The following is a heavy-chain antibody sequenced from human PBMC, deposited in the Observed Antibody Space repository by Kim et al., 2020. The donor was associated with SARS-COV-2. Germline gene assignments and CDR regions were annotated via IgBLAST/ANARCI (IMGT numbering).Heavy chain of an antibody. CDR3: ARDTGDYGDYIAKGFDY. J-gene: IGHJ4*02. V-gene: IGHV3-21*01. Sequence: VKGRFTISRENAKNSLYLQMNSLRAEDTAVYYCARDTGDYGDYIAKGFDYWGQGTLVTVSS. D-gene: IGHD4-17*01.